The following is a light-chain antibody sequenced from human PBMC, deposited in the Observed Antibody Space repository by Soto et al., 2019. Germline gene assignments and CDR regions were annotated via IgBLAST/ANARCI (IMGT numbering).Light chain of an antibody. V-gene: IGKV1-5*01. J-gene: IGKJ1*01. CDR2: DAS. CDR3: QQFAISTT. CDR1: HNIERW. Sequence: IQMTQSPSPLSASVGDRVTITCRASHNIERWMAWYQQKPGKAPSLLIFDASTLHSGVPSRFSGSGSGTDFTLTISSLQPDYFATYYCQQFAISTTFGQGTKVEVK.